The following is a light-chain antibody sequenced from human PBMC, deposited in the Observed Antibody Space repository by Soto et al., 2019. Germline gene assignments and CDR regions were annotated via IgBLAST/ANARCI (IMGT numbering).Light chain of an antibody. CDR2: DVS. CDR3: QQFRT. CDR1: QSFSSW. Sequence: DIQMTQSPSTLSASVGDRVTVTCRGGQSFSSWLAWYQQKPGKAPKLLIYDVSSLESVVPSRFSGSGSGTEFTLTISSLQPDDFATYYCQQFRTFGQGTKVDI. V-gene: IGKV1-5*01. J-gene: IGKJ1*01.